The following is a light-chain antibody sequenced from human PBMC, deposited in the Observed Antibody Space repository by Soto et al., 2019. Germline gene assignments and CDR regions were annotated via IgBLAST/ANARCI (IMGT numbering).Light chain of an antibody. V-gene: IGLV6-57*01. CDR2: EDN. CDR1: SGSIASNY. CDR3: QSYDSSPLWV. Sequence: NFMLTQPHSVSESPGKTVTISCTRSSGSIASNYVQWYQQRPGSSPTTVIYEDNQRPSGVPDRFSGPIDSSSNSASLTISGLKTEDEADYYCQSYDSSPLWVFGGGTKLTVL. J-gene: IGLJ3*02.